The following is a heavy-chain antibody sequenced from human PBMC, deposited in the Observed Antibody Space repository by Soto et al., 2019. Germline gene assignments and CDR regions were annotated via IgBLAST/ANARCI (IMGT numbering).Heavy chain of an antibody. J-gene: IGHJ4*02. V-gene: IGHV4-30-4*01. CDR2: IYYGGRT. CDR3: AREFQGSVTAMVDY. D-gene: IGHD5-18*01. CDR1: GGSISSGDYY. Sequence: QVQLQESGPGLVKPSQTLSLTCTVSGGSISSGDYYWSLIRQPPGKGMEWIGYIYYGGRTYYNPSLKSRVTISVDTSKNQFSLKLSSVTAADTAVDYCAREFQGSVTAMVDYWGQGTLVTVSS.